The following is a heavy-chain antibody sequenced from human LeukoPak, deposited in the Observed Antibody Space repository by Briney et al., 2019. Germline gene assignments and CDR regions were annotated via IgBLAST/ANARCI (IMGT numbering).Heavy chain of an antibody. CDR3: ARGTRRDRFDP. D-gene: IGHD2-21*02. CDR1: GGSISSGDYY. V-gene: IGHV4-30-4*08. J-gene: IGHJ5*02. CDR2: IYYSRST. Sequence: SETLSLTCTVPGGSISSGDYYWSCIRQPPGKGLEWVGYIYYSRSTYYNTSLKSRATISAQTSMNQFPLMLSSVTAADTARHFCARGTRRDRFDPWGQGALVTVSS.